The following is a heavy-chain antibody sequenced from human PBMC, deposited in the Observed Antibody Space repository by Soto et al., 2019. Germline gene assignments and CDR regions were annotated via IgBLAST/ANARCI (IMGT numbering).Heavy chain of an antibody. D-gene: IGHD2-21*02. V-gene: IGHV3-23*01. Sequence: GGSLRLSCAASGFTFSSYAMSWVRQAPGKGLEWVSAISGSGGSTYYADSVKGRFTISRDNSKNSLYLQMNSLRDEDTAVYYCARDSRGDYDYWGQGTLVTVSS. CDR2: ISGSGGST. CDR1: GFTFSSYA. J-gene: IGHJ4*02. CDR3: ARDSRGDYDY.